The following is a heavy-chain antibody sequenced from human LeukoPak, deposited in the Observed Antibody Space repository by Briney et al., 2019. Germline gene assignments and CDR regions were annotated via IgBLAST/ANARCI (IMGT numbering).Heavy chain of an antibody. Sequence: PSETLSLTCAVYGGSFSGYYWSWIRQPPGKGLEWIGEINHSGSTNYNPSLKSRVTISVDTSKNQFSLKLNSVTAADTAVYYCARGLGTPPTPYYGSGIDYWGQGTLVTVSS. V-gene: IGHV4-34*01. CDR2: INHSGST. J-gene: IGHJ4*02. CDR3: ARGLGTPPTPYYGSGIDY. CDR1: GGSFSGYY. D-gene: IGHD3-10*01.